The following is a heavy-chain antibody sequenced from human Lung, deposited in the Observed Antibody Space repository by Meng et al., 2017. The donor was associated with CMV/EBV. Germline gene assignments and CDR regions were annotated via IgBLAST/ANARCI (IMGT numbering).Heavy chain of an antibody. CDR3: ARDSDDYDFWSAYYTDAFDF. V-gene: IGHV3-21*01. CDR2: ITGDSTYK. CDR1: GFTFGSHS. D-gene: IGHD3-3*01. Sequence: GESXKISXAASGFTFGSHSMNWVRQAPGKGLEWVSSITGDSTYKHYADSLKGRFTISRDNAKNSLYLQMNSLRAEDTAVYYCARDSDDYDFWSAYYTDAFDFWGQGXMVTVSS. J-gene: IGHJ3*01.